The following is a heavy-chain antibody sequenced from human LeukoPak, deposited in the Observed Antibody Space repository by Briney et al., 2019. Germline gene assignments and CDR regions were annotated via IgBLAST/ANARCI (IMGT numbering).Heavy chain of an antibody. CDR2: IYSGGST. Sequence: GESLKISCAASGFTVSSNYMSWVRQAPGKGLEWVSVIYSGGSTYYADSVKGRFTISRDNSKNTLYLQMNSLRAEDTAVYYCARDPVAGEPGKGKPKDYWGQGTLVTVSS. D-gene: IGHD1-14*01. J-gene: IGHJ4*02. V-gene: IGHV3-66*02. CDR3: ARDPVAGEPGKGKPKDY. CDR1: GFTVSSNY.